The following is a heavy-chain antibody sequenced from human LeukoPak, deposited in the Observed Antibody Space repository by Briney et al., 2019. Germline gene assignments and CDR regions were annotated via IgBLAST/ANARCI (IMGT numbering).Heavy chain of an antibody. CDR3: ARDRYSSGWYAAGNLGY. D-gene: IGHD6-19*01. CDR1: GYTFTSYY. J-gene: IGHJ4*02. Sequence: ASVKVSCKASGYTFTSYYMHWVRQAPGQGLEWMGIINPSGGSTSYAQKFQGRVTMTRDTSTSTVYMELSSLRSEDTAVYYCARDRYSSGWYAAGNLGYWGQGTLVTVSS. V-gene: IGHV1-46*01. CDR2: INPSGGST.